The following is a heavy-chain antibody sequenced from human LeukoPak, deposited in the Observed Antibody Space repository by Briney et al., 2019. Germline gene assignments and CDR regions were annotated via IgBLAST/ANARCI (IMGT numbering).Heavy chain of an antibody. Sequence: SETLSLTCTVCGGSISSYYWSWIRQPPGKGLEWIGYIYTSGSTNYNPSLKSRVTISVDTSKNQFSLKLSSVTAADTAVYYCAREGISGSVYYYDSSGYSDTRFDPWGQGTLVTVSS. D-gene: IGHD3-22*01. CDR1: GGSISSYY. J-gene: IGHJ5*02. V-gene: IGHV4-4*08. CDR2: IYTSGST. CDR3: AREGISGSVYYYDSSGYSDTRFDP.